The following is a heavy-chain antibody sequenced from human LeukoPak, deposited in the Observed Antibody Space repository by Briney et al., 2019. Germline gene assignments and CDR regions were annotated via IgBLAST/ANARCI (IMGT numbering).Heavy chain of an antibody. CDR2: ISGSGGST. Sequence: GGSLRLSCAASGFTFSSYAMSWVRQAPGKGLEWVSAISGSGGSTYYADSVKGRFTISRDNSKNTLYLQMNSLRAEDTAVYYCAKLAYSSSWLMYYFDYWGQGTLVTVSS. V-gene: IGHV3-23*01. CDR3: AKLAYSSSWLMYYFDY. CDR1: GFTFSSYA. D-gene: IGHD6-13*01. J-gene: IGHJ4*02.